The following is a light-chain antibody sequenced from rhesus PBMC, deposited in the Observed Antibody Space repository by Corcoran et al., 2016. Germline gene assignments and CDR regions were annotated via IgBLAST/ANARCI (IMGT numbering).Light chain of an antibody. V-gene: IGKV3-42*03. Sequence: EIVLTQSPATLSLSPGERAIVSCRASQTVSSSLAWYQQKPGQVPRLLIYGASSRATGIPDRFSGSGSGTDFTLTISSLESEDRAVYYCQQYSNWPLTFGGGTKVEIK. CDR3: QQYSNWPLT. CDR1: QTVSSS. CDR2: GAS. J-gene: IGKJ4*01.